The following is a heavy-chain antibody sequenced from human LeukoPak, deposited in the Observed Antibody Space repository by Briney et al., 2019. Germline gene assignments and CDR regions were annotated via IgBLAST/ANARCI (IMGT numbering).Heavy chain of an antibody. Sequence: GGSLRLSCAASGFTLSSYAMSWVGQAPGKGLEWVSSISASGGSTIYADSVKGRFTISRDNSKNTVYLQMNSLRAEDTAVYYCAKVMKGSERLTMVRGVIIKTAGLYYMDVWGKGTTVTVSS. J-gene: IGHJ6*03. CDR2: ISASGGST. CDR1: GFTLSSYA. D-gene: IGHD3-10*01. V-gene: IGHV3-23*01. CDR3: AKVMKGSERLTMVRGVIIKTAGLYYMDV.